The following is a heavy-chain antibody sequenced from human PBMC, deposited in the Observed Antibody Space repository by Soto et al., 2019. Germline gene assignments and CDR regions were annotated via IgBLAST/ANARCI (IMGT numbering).Heavy chain of an antibody. CDR1: GFTFDDYA. J-gene: IGHJ4*02. D-gene: IGHD3-22*01. CDR2: ISWNSGSI. V-gene: IGHV3-9*01. Sequence: SLRLSCAASGFTFDDYAMHWVRQAPGKGLEWVSGISWNSGSIGYADSVKGRFTISRDNAKNSLYLQMNSLRAEDTALYYCAKDPYDSSGYPYYFDYWGQGTLVTVSS. CDR3: AKDPYDSSGYPYYFDY.